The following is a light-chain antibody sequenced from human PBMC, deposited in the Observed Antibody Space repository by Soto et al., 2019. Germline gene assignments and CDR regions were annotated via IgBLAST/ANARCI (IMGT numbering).Light chain of an antibody. Sequence: DIGMTHSPLSLPVTPGEPASISCRSSQSLLHSNGYNYLDWYLQKPGQSPQLLIYLGSNRASGVPDRFSGSGSGTDFTLKISRVEAEDVGVYYCMQPIQLWTIGQGNKVDIX. CDR1: QSLLHSNGYNY. J-gene: IGKJ1*01. CDR3: MQPIQLWT. V-gene: IGKV2-28*01. CDR2: LGS.